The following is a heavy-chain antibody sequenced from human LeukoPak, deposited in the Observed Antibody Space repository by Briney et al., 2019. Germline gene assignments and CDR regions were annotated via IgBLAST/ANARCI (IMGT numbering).Heavy chain of an antibody. J-gene: IGHJ4*02. CDR2: INHSGST. V-gene: IGHV4-34*01. Sequence: GSLRLSCAASGFTFSSYAMSWIRQPPGKGLEWIGEINHSGSTNYNPSLKSRVTISVDTSKNQFSLKLSSVTAADTAVYYCARLTTVTTSLDYWGQGTLVTVSS. CDR1: GFTFSSYA. CDR3: ARLTTVTTSLDY. D-gene: IGHD4-11*01.